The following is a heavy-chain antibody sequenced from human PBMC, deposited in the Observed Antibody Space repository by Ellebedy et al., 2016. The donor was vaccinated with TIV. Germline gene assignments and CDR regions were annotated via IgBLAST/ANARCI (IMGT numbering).Heavy chain of an antibody. Sequence: AASVKVSCKASGYIFNGYYIHWVRQAPGQGLEWLGWINPNTGATDYAHKFQGRVTVTSDTSIDTVYLQLNSLTFDDTDVYFCVRVTVLYGSGVSSNWGQGTLVTVSS. CDR2: INPNTGAT. V-gene: IGHV1-2*07. CDR3: VRVTVLYGSGVSSN. CDR1: GYIFNGYY. J-gene: IGHJ4*02. D-gene: IGHD3-10*01.